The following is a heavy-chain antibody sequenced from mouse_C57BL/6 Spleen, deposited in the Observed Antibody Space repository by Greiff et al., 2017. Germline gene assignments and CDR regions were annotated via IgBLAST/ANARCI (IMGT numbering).Heavy chain of an antibody. Sequence: QQSCKASGYTFTSYWMHWVKQRPGRGLEWIGRIDPNSGGTKYNEKFKSKATLTVDKPSSTAYMQLSSLTSEDSAVDYCARGSGNLLGGGDYWGQGTTLTVSS. CDR3: ARGSGNLLGGGDY. V-gene: IGHV1-72*01. CDR1: GYTFTSYW. CDR2: IDPNSGGT. D-gene: IGHD4-1*01. J-gene: IGHJ2*01.